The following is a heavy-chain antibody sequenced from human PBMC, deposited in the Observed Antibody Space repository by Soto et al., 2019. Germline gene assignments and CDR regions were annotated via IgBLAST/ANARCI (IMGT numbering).Heavy chain of an antibody. CDR3: ARVNYDYVWGSYRFPPYYFDY. V-gene: IGHV4-34*01. CDR2: INHSGST. D-gene: IGHD3-16*02. Sequence: SETLSLTCAVYGGSFSGYYWSWIRQPPGKGLEWIGEINHSGSTNYNPSLKSRVTISVDTSKNQFSLKLSSVTAADTAVYYCARVNYDYVWGSYRFPPYYFDYWGQGTLVTVSS. J-gene: IGHJ4*02. CDR1: GGSFSGYY.